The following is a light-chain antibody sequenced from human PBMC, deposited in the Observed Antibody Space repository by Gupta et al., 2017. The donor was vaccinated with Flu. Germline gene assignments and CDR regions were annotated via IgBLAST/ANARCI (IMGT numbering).Light chain of an antibody. CDR2: RDD. CDR3: QVGASGIVV. V-gene: IGLV3-9*02. J-gene: IGLJ3*02. Sequence: ELTQPLSVSVALGQPAALTCGGKSLGDKNVSWYQRKSGQAPVLVIYRDDSRPSGSPERLSGSISGNTATLTISRAQAEDEADYFCQVGASGIVVFGGGTTLTVV. CDR1: SLGDKN.